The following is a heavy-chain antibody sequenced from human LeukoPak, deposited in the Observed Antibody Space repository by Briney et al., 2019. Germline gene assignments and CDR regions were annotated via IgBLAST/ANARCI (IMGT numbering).Heavy chain of an antibody. V-gene: IGHV3-48*04. CDR2: ISSSSSTI. D-gene: IGHD3-10*01. CDR3: ARESDYYGSGSYYLDY. Sequence: GGSLRLSCAASGFTFSSYSMNWVRQAPGKGLEWVSYISSSSSTIYYADSVKGRFTISRDNARNSLYLQMNSLRAEDTAVYYCARESDYYGSGSYYLDYWGQGTLVTVSS. J-gene: IGHJ4*02. CDR1: GFTFSSYS.